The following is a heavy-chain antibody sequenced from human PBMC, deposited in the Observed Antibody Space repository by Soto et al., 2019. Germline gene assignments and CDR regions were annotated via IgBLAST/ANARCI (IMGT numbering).Heavy chain of an antibody. Sequence: QVQLQQWGAGLLKPSETLSLTCAVYGGSFSGYYWSWIRQPPGKGLEWIGEINHSGSTNYNPSPKGGVTISGDTSKNQFSLKLSSVTAADTAVYYCARMRRANYDYVWGSYRDGPRMGYWGQGTLVTVSS. D-gene: IGHD3-16*02. CDR3: ARMRRANYDYVWGSYRDGPRMGY. CDR2: INHSGST. J-gene: IGHJ4*02. CDR1: GGSFSGYY. V-gene: IGHV4-34*01.